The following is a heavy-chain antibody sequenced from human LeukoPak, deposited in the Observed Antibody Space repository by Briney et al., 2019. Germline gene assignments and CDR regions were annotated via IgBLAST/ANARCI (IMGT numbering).Heavy chain of an antibody. CDR1: GFTFSSYA. J-gene: IGHJ4*02. CDR3: AKVDRSGWYGLGY. V-gene: IGHV3-23*01. CDR2: ITGSGSNT. Sequence: PGGSLRLSCAGSGFTFSSYAMSWVRQAPGKGLEWVSSITGSGSNTYYADSVKGRFTISRDNSKNTLYLQMNSLRAGDTAVYYCAKVDRSGWYGLGYWGQGTLVTVSS. D-gene: IGHD6-19*01.